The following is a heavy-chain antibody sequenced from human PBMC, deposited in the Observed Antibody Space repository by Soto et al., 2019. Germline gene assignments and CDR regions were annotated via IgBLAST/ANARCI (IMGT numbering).Heavy chain of an antibody. CDR2: ISYDGDNE. CDR1: GFTFSNYG. V-gene: IGHV3-30*18. D-gene: IGHD2-2*01. Sequence: QVQLVESGGGVVQPGRALRLSCAASGFTFSNYGMHWVRQAPGKGLEWVAIISYDGDNEYYADSVRGRFTISRDNSKNTLYLQTSSLRHEDTAVYYCAKDGGPVYCNNPGCSAKHFDHWGQGTLVTVSS. J-gene: IGHJ4*02. CDR3: AKDGGPVYCNNPGCSAKHFDH.